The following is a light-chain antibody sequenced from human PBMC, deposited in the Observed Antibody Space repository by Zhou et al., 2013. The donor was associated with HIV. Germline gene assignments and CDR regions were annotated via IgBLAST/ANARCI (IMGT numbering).Light chain of an antibody. V-gene: IGKV1-5*03. J-gene: IGKJ1*01. CDR1: QSISNW. CDR3: QQYNTFSWT. CDR2: KAS. Sequence: DIQLTQSPSTLSASVGDRVTISCRASQSISNWLAWYQHKPGKAPKVLIYKASYLESGVPSRFSGSGFGTQFTLTIDSLQPDDFATYYCQQYNTFSWTFGQGSKVEIK.